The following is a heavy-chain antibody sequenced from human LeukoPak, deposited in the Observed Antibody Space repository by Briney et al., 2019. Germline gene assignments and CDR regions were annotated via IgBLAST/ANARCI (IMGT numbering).Heavy chain of an antibody. V-gene: IGHV1-8*01. CDR2: MSPNNGDT. CDR3: ARNPPRTGDFNS. CDR1: GYTFTSYD. D-gene: IGHD7-27*01. Sequence: ASVKVSCKASGYTFTSYDINWVRQATGQGLEWLGWMSPNNGDTGYAQKFQGRVTMTRDTSTNTAYMELSALISEDTAVYYCARNPPRTGDFNSWGQGALVTVSS. J-gene: IGHJ4*02.